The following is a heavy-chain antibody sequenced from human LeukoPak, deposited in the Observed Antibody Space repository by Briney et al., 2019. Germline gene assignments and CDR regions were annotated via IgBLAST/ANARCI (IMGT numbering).Heavy chain of an antibody. Sequence: PSETLSLTCAVYGGSFSGYYWSWIRQPPGKGLEWIGEINHSGSTNYNPSLKSRVTISVDTSKNQFSLKLSSVTAADTAVYYCARARFLEWYYYGMDVWGQGTTVTVSS. D-gene: IGHD3-3*01. CDR1: GGSFSGYY. J-gene: IGHJ6*02. CDR3: ARARFLEWYYYGMDV. CDR2: INHSGST. V-gene: IGHV4-34*01.